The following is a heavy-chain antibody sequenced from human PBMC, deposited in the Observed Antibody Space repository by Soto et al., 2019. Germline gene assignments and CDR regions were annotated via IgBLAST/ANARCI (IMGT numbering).Heavy chain of an antibody. J-gene: IGHJ4*02. Sequence: QVQLVQSGADVKKPGSSVKVSCKASGATFSSSTFTWVRQAPGQGLEWMGRIIPMFGITNSAQKFQGRLGITADASKNSVFMAMSSLTSDDTPIYYCATGALTFGGVLNAWGQGTLVTVSS. CDR1: GATFSSST. CDR2: IIPMFGIT. CDR3: ATGALTFGGVLNA. D-gene: IGHD3-16*01. V-gene: IGHV1-69*02.